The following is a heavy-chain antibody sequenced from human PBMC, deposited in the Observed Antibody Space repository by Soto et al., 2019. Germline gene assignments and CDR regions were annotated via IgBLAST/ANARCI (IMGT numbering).Heavy chain of an antibody. CDR1: GFTFSNAW. V-gene: IGHV3-15*01. CDR2: IKSKTDGGTT. J-gene: IGHJ6*02. D-gene: IGHD6-19*01. Sequence: EVQLVESGGGLVKPGGSLRLSCAASGFTFSNAWMSWVRQAPGKGLEWVGRIKSKTDGGTTDYAAPVKGRFTISRDDSKNTLYLQMNSLKTEDTAVYYCTTDDQWLDKDYYYYYGMDVWGQGTTVTVSS. CDR3: TTDDQWLDKDYYYYYGMDV.